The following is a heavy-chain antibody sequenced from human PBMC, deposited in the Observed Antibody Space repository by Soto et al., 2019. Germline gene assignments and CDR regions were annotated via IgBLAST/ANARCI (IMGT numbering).Heavy chain of an antibody. V-gene: IGHV1-69*04. CDR3: TREGSAPYYYYGMDA. Sequence: SVKVSCKASGGTFSSYTISWVRQAPGQGLEWMGRIITILGIANYAQKLQGRVTITADKSTSTAYMELRSLRSDDTAIYYCTREGSAPYYYYGMDAWGQGTTVTVSS. CDR1: GGTFSSYT. D-gene: IGHD3-10*01. J-gene: IGHJ6*02. CDR2: IITILGIA.